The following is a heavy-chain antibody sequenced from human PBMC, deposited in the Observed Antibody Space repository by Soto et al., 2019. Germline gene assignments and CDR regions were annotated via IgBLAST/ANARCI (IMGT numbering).Heavy chain of an antibody. CDR1: GYTFISYA. Sequence: ASVTVSCKASGYTFISYAMHWVRQAPGQSLEWMGWINPGNGDTKYSQTLQGRVTLTRDTSANTAYMELTSLNSADTAVYYCAAGGGGSRYWGQGTLVTVSS. CDR2: INPGNGDT. D-gene: IGHD2-15*01. V-gene: IGHV1-3*01. J-gene: IGHJ4*02. CDR3: AAGGGGSRY.